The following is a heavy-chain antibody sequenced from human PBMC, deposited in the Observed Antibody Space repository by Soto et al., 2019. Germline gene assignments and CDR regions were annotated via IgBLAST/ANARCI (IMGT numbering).Heavy chain of an antibody. CDR1: GFTFSSYG. J-gene: IGHJ6*03. CDR2: IWYDGSNK. V-gene: IGHV3-33*01. Sequence: ESGGGVVQPGRSLRLSCAASGFTFSSYGMHWVRQAPGKGLEWVAVIWYDGSNKYYADSVKGRFTISRDNSKNTLYLQMNSLRAEDTAVYYCARDEKQWLVYYYMDVWGKGTTVTVSS. D-gene: IGHD6-19*01. CDR3: ARDEKQWLVYYYMDV.